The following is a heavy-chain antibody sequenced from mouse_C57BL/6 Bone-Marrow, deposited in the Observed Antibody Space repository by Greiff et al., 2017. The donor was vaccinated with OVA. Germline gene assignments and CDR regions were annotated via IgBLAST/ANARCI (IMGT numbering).Heavy chain of an antibody. V-gene: IGHV5-15*01. J-gene: IGHJ1*03. CDR1: GFTFSDYG. CDR3: ARLGCTTVGATRYLDV. CDR2: ISNLACSI. D-gene: IGHD1-1*01. Sequence: EVLLVQPGGGLVKPGASLKISCAASGFTFSDYGMAWVRQAPRQGPEWVAFISNLACSIYYADTVTGRFTISRENAKNTLYLEMSSLRSEDTAMYYCARLGCTTVGATRYLDVWGTGTTVTVSS.